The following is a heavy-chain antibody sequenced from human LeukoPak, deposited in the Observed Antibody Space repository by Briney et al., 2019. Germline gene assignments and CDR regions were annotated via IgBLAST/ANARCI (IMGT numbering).Heavy chain of an antibody. J-gene: IGHJ4*02. D-gene: IGHD3-22*01. CDR1: GFTFSSYS. Sequence: GGSLRLSCAASGFTFSSYSMNWVRQAPGKGLEWVSSISSSSSYIYYADSVKGRFTISRDDAKNSLYLQMNSLRAEDTAVYYCARDYRNYYDSSGYYLDYWGQGTLVTVSS. CDR2: ISSSSSYI. CDR3: ARDYRNYYDSSGYYLDY. V-gene: IGHV3-21*01.